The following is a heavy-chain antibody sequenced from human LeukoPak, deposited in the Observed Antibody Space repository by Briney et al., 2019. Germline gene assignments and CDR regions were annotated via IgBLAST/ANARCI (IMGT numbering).Heavy chain of an antibody. CDR3: ARDYSGYDYYFDY. CDR2: INAGNGNT. CDR1: GYTITSYA. D-gene: IGHD5-12*01. Sequence: ASVTVSCKASGYTITSYAMHWVRQAPGQRLEWMGWINAGNGNTEYSQKFQGRVTITRDTSASTAYMELSSLRSEDTAVYYCARDYSGYDYYFDYWGQGTLVTVSS. J-gene: IGHJ4*02. V-gene: IGHV1-3*01.